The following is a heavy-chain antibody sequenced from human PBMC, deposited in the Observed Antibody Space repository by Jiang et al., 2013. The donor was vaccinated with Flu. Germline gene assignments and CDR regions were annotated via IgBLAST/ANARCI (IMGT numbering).Heavy chain of an antibody. Sequence: QTLSLTCGISGDSVSSNSAAWIWIRQSPSRGLEWLGRTFYRSKWYSDYSVSVKGRIIINPDTSKNQFSLQPNSVTPEDTAVYYCARGTGAAAGIFDSWGQGTLVTVSS. V-gene: IGHV6-1*01. D-gene: IGHD6-13*01. CDR3: ARGTGAAAGIFDS. CDR1: GDSVSSNSAA. CDR2: TFYRSKWYS. J-gene: IGHJ4*02.